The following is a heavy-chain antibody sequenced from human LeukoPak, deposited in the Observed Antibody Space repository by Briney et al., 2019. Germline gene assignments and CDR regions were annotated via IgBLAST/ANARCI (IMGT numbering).Heavy chain of an antibody. D-gene: IGHD3-22*01. CDR1: GGSISSYY. V-gene: IGHV4-59*01. CDR3: ARGADYYDSSGYYPEPFDY. Sequence: SETLSLTCTVSGGSISSYYWSWIRQPPGKGLEWIGYIYYSGSTNYNPSLKSRVTISADTSKNQFSLKLSSVTAADTAVYYCARGADYYDSSGYYPEPFDYWGQGTLVTVSS. CDR2: IYYSGST. J-gene: IGHJ4*02.